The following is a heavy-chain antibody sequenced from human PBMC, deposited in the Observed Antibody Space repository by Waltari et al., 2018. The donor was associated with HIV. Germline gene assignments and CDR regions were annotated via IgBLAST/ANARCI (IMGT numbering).Heavy chain of an antibody. J-gene: IGHJ5*02. CDR3: ARRGSGYSHRRNWFDP. CDR1: GGTFSSYA. Sequence: QVQLVQSGAEVKKPGSSVKVSCKASGGTFSSYAISWVRQAPGQGLEWMGGIIPIFGTANDAQKFQGRVTITADESTSTAYMELSSLRSEDTAVYYCARRGSGYSHRRNWFDPWGQGTLVTVSS. D-gene: IGHD3-3*01. V-gene: IGHV1-69*12. CDR2: IIPIFGTA.